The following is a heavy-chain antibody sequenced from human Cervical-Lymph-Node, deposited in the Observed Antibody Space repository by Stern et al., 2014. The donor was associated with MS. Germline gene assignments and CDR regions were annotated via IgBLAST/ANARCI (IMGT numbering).Heavy chain of an antibody. J-gene: IGHJ4*02. Sequence: VQMVESGAEVKKPGASGKVSCKASGYTFTSYGIRGVRQAPGQGLEWMGWISAYNGNTNYAPKLQGRVTMTTDTSTSTAYMELRSLRSDDTAVYYCARGPHKGGYFDYWGQGTLVTVSS. CDR2: ISAYNGNT. CDR1: GYTFTSYG. V-gene: IGHV1-18*01. CDR3: ARGPHKGGYFDY. D-gene: IGHD3-16*01.